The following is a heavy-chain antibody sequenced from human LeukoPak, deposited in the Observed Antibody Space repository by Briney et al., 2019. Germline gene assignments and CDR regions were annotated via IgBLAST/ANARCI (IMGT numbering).Heavy chain of an antibody. Sequence: SETLSLTCTVSGGSISSYYWSWIRQPPGKGLEWIGYIYYSGSTNYNPSLKSRVTISVDTSKNQFSLKLSSVTAADTAVYYCARLRYGGNYDAFDIWGQGTMVTVSS. CDR3: ARLRYGGNYDAFDI. V-gene: IGHV4-59*08. J-gene: IGHJ3*02. CDR1: GGSISSYY. CDR2: IYYSGST. D-gene: IGHD4-23*01.